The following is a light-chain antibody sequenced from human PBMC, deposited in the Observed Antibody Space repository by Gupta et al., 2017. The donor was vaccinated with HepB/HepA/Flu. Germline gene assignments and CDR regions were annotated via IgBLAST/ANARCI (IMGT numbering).Light chain of an antibody. V-gene: IGKV1-5*03. CDR1: PSSSNW. J-gene: IGKJ4*01. CDR3: RQFSGYPRT. CDR2: QVS. Sequence: DIPMTQSPSTLSASVGDRVTITCRASPSSSNWLAWYQQKPGKAPKLLIYQVSTLEDAVPSRFSGSRSGTEFTLTISRLQPDDFATYYCRQFSGYPRTFGGGTKV.